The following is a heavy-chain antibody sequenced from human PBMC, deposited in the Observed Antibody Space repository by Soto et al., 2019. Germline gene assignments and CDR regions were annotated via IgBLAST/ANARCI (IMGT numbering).Heavy chain of an antibody. Sequence: QVQLQESGPGLVKPSETLSLTCNVSGGSVSSGSYFWSWIRQPPGKGLEWIGYISYSGSTNYNPSLKSRVSISVDTSKKQFSLKLSSVTAADTAVYYCARGQNWHYDYWGQGTLVTVSS. D-gene: IGHD1-7*01. J-gene: IGHJ4*02. CDR2: ISYSGST. CDR3: ARGQNWHYDY. V-gene: IGHV4-61*01. CDR1: GGSVSSGSYF.